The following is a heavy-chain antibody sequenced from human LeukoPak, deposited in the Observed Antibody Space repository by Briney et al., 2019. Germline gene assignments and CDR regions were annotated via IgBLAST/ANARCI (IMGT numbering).Heavy chain of an antibody. D-gene: IGHD4-11*01. CDR1: GFTFSNYA. V-gene: IGHV3-7*01. Sequence: GESLRLSCEASGFTFSNYAMSWVRQAPGKGLEWVANIKQDGGEKFYVDSVKGRFTISRDNAKNSLYLQMNSLRAEDTAVYYCAREDHSNYNYWGQGTLVTVSS. CDR3: AREDHSNYNY. J-gene: IGHJ4*02. CDR2: IKQDGGEK.